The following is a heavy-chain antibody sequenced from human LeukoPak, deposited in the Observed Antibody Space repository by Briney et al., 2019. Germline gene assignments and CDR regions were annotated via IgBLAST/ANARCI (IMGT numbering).Heavy chain of an antibody. V-gene: IGHV3-66*01. CDR1: GFTVSSNY. CDR2: IYSGGST. D-gene: IGHD3-22*01. J-gene: IGHJ4*02. Sequence: GGSLRLSCAASGFTVSSNYMSWVRQAPGKGLEWVSVIYSGGSTYYADSVKGRFTISRDNSKNTLYLQMNSLRAEDTAVYYCARVRYYYGSSGYPFDYWGQGTLVTVSS. CDR3: ARVRYYYGSSGYPFDY.